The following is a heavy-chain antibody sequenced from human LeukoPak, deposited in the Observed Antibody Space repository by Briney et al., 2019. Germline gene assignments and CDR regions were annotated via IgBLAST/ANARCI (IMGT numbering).Heavy chain of an antibody. CDR1: VFIFWSYG. V-gene: IGHV3-30*02. D-gene: IGHD5-18*01. J-gene: IGHJ4*02. CDR2: IWYDGSNE. Sequence: PGGSLRLSCAASVFIFWSYGTHCVPHAPGKGLGWGAFIWYDGSNEYYADSVKGRFTISRDNSKNTLYLQMNSLRAEDTAVYYCAKLLTGGYSYGQNDCWGQGTLVTVSS. CDR3: AKLLTGGYSYGQNDC.